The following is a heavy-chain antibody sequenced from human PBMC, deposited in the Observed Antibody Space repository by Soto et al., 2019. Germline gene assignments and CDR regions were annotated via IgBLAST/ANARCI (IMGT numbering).Heavy chain of an antibody. CDR3: ARGRIAAATQLRYYFDY. Sequence: ASVKVSCKASGYTFTSYDINWVRQATGQGLEWMGWMNPNSGNTGYAQKFQGRVTMTRNTSISTAYMELSSLRSEDTAVYYCARGRIAAATQLRYYFDYWGQGTLVTV. J-gene: IGHJ4*02. CDR1: GYTFTSYD. V-gene: IGHV1-8*01. CDR2: MNPNSGNT. D-gene: IGHD2-15*01.